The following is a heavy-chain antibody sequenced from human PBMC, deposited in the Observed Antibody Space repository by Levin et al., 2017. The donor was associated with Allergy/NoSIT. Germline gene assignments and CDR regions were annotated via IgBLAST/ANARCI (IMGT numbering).Heavy chain of an antibody. CDR2: IYPGDSDT. J-gene: IGHJ6*03. D-gene: IGHD1-1*01. CDR3: ARRGTRDYYYYMDV. CDR1: GYSFTSYW. V-gene: IGHV5-51*01. Sequence: KVSSQGSGYSFTSYWIGWVRQMPGKGLEWMGIIYPGDSDTRYSPSFQGQVTISADKSISTAYLQWSSLKASDTAIYYCARRGTRDYYYYMDVWGKGTTVTVSS.